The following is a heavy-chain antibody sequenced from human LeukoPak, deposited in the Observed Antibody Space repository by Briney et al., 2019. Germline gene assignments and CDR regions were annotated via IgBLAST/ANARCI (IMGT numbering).Heavy chain of an antibody. CDR1: GGSISSSSYY. J-gene: IGHJ6*03. CDR3: ATRKSTVTSYYYYYYMDV. V-gene: IGHV4-39*01. D-gene: IGHD4-11*01. CDR2: IYYSGST. Sequence: PSETLSLTCTVSGGSISSSSYYWGWIRQPPGKGLGWIGGIYYSGSTYYNPSLKSRVTISVDTSKNQFSLKLSTVTAADTAVYYRATRKSTVTSYYYYYYMDVWGKGTTVTVSS.